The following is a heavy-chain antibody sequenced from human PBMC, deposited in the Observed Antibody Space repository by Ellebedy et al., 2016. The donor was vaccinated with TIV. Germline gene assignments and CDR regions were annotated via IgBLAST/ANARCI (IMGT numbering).Heavy chain of an antibody. CDR2: INGDGSST. V-gene: IGHV3-74*01. Sequence: GESLKISCAASGFTFSSYWMHWVRQTPGKGLMWVSRINGDGSSTTYADSVKGRFTISRDNARNSLYLQMNSLRAEDTAVYYCARDNTNPRSAFDIWGQGTMVTVSS. CDR1: GFTFSSYW. CDR3: ARDNTNPRSAFDI. J-gene: IGHJ3*02.